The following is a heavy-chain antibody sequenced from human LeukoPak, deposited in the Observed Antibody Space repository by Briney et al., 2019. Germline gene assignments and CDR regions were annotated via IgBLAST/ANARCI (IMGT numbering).Heavy chain of an antibody. CDR3: ARASDSSGYYAPQHYFDY. V-gene: IGHV1-46*03. J-gene: IGHJ4*02. Sequence: ASVKVSCKASGYTFTRFYMHWVRQAPGQGLEWMGIINPSGGSTIYTQKFQGRATMTRDTSTTTVYMELSSLRSEDTAVYYCARASDSSGYYAPQHYFDYWGQGTPVTVSS. CDR2: INPSGGST. CDR1: GYTFTRFY. D-gene: IGHD3-22*01.